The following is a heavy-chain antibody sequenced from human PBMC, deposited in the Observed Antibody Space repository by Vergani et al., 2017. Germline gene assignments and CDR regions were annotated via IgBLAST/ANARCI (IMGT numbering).Heavy chain of an antibody. V-gene: IGHV3-23*01. Sequence: EVQLLESGGGLVQPGGSLRLSCAASGFTFSSYAMSWVRQAPGKGLEWVSAISGSGGSTYYADSVKGRFTISRNNSKNTLYLEMNSLRAENTAVYYCAKVVRYIVVVPAAPDYWGQGTLVTVSS. CDR1: GFTFSSYA. CDR3: AKVVRYIVVVPAAPDY. CDR2: ISGSGGST. J-gene: IGHJ4*02. D-gene: IGHD2-2*01.